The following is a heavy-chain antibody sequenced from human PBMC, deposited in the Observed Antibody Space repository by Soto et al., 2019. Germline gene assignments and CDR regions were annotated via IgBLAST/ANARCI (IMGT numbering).Heavy chain of an antibody. D-gene: IGHD6-19*01. V-gene: IGHV4-39*01. CDR1: GGSINSSSYF. Sequence: PSETLSLTCSVSGGSINSSSYFWGWVRQPPGKGLEWIGGIYYSGSTYYNPSLRSRVTISVDTSKNQFSLKLSSVTAADTAVFYCARHYSSGSRNWFDPWGQGTLVTVS. CDR3: ARHYSSGSRNWFDP. CDR2: IYYSGST. J-gene: IGHJ5*02.